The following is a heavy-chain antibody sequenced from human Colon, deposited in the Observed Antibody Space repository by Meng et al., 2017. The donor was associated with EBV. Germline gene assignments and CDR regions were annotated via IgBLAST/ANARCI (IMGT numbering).Heavy chain of an antibody. D-gene: IGHD3-10*01. J-gene: IGHJ5*02. CDR1: GGSFRDYY. Sequence: HVSQWGAELLKPSETLSRSCAVYGGSFRDYYWTWIRHPPGKGLEWIGEIDHRGNTKYNPSLKSRVTISLDTSKKQFSLKVSSVTAADSAVYYCARRGPSGNFSPWSQGALVTSPQ. CDR3: ARRGPSGNFSP. V-gene: IGHV4-34*01. CDR2: IDHRGNT.